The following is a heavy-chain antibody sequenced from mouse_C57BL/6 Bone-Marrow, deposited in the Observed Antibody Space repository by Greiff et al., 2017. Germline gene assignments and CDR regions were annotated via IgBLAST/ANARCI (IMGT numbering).Heavy chain of an antibody. J-gene: IGHJ4*01. CDR2: ISSGSSTI. Sequence: EVKLMESGGGLVKPGGSLKLSCAASGFTFSDYGMHWVRQAPEKGLEWVAYISSGSSTIYYADTVKGRFTISRDNAKNTLFLQMTSLRSEDTAMYYCARQLVVALYAMDYWGQGTSVTVSS. CDR1: GFTFSDYG. CDR3: ARQLVVALYAMDY. V-gene: IGHV5-17*01. D-gene: IGHD1-1*01.